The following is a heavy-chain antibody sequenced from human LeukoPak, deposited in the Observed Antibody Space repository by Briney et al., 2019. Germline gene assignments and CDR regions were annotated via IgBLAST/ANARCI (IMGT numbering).Heavy chain of an antibody. V-gene: IGHV3-23*01. Sequence: PGGSLRLSCAASGFTFSSYAMSWVRQAPGQGLEWVSAISGSGGSTYYADSVKGRFTISRDNSKNTLYLQMNSLRAEDTAVYYCAKDAHYYDSSGYYYWGQGTLVTVSS. D-gene: IGHD3-22*01. CDR1: GFTFSSYA. CDR2: ISGSGGST. CDR3: AKDAHYYDSSGYYY. J-gene: IGHJ4*02.